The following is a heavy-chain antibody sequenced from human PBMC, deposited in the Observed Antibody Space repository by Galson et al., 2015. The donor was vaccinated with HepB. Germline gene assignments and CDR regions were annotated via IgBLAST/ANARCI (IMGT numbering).Heavy chain of an antibody. J-gene: IGHJ4*02. CDR2: IRVGGGGT. V-gene: IGHV3-23*01. CDR3: AKGRADGKSEFDC. Sequence: SLRLSCAASGFTISNYLMSWVRQAPGKGLEWVSGIRVGGGGTFYADSVKGRFTISRDSSTNTVSLHMNSLKAEDTAVYYCAKGRADGKSEFDCWGQGTLVTVSS. CDR1: GFTISNYL.